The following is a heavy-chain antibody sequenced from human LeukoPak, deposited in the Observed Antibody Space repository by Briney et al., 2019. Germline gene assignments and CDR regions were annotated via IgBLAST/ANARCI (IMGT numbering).Heavy chain of an antibody. J-gene: IGHJ4*02. V-gene: IGHV3-30*02. CDR3: AKVRVYDSSGDDYYFDY. Sequence: GGSLRLSCAASGFTFSSYGMSWVRQAPGKGLEWVAFIRYDGSNKYYADSVKGRFTISRDNSKNTLYLQMNSLRAEDTAVYYCAKVRVYDSSGDDYYFDYWGQGTLVTVSS. D-gene: IGHD3-22*01. CDR2: IRYDGSNK. CDR1: GFTFSSYG.